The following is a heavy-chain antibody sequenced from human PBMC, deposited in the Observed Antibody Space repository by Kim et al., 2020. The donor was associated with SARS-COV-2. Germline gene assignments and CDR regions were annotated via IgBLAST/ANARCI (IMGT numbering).Heavy chain of an antibody. D-gene: IGHD3-3*01. V-gene: IGHV3-11*01. Sequence: GGSLRLSCAASGFTFSDYYMSWIRQAPGKGLEWVSYISSSGSTIYYADSVKGRFTISRDNAKNSLYLQMNSLRAEDTAVYYCAREVLFLEWLLCSEGPYYFDYWGQGTLVTVSS. J-gene: IGHJ4*02. CDR1: GFTFSDYY. CDR3: AREVLFLEWLLCSEGPYYFDY. CDR2: ISSSGSTI.